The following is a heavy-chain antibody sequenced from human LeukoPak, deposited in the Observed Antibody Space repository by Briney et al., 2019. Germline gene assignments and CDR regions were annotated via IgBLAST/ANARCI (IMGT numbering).Heavy chain of an antibody. CDR1: GFIFVNYW. CDR3: AREQPYYYDSSGTALMAEIKYYFDY. J-gene: IGHJ4*02. CDR2: IKQGGSEK. D-gene: IGHD3-22*01. V-gene: IGHV3-7*01. Sequence: PGGSLRLSCTASGFIFVNYWMSWVRQAPGKGLEWVANIKQGGSEKYYVDSVRGRFTISRDNAKNSLYLQMNSLRAEDTGVYYCAREQPYYYDSSGTALMAEIKYYFDYWGQGTLVTVSS.